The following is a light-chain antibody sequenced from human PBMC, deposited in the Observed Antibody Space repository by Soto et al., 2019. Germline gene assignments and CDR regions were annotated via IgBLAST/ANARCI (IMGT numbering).Light chain of an antibody. J-gene: IGKJ1*01. CDR2: DAS. CDR3: QQRSNSWT. Sequence: EIVLTQSPGTLSLSPGERATLSCRASQSVSSYLAWYQQRPGQAPRLLIYDASNRATGIPARFSGSGSGTDFTLTISSLEPEDVAVYYCQQRSNSWTFGQGTKVEIK. CDR1: QSVSSY. V-gene: IGKV3-11*01.